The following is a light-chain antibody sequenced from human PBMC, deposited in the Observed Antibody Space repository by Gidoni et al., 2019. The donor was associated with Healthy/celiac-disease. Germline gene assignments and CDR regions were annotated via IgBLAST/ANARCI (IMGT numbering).Light chain of an antibody. CDR1: QSISSY. Sequence: DIQMTQSPPSLSASVGDRVTITCRASQSISSYLNWYQQKPGKAPKLLIYAASSLQSGVPSRFSGSGSGTDFTLTISSLQPEDFATYYCQQSYSTLLTFXGXTKVXIK. CDR3: QQSYSTLLT. V-gene: IGKV1-39*01. CDR2: AAS. J-gene: IGKJ4*01.